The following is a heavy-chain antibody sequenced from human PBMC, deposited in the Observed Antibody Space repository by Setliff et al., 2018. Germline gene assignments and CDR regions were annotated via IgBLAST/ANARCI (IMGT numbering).Heavy chain of an antibody. CDR2: IKQDGSEK. CDR3: ATARRGYQYGSGSLFDD. Sequence: GGSLRLSCAASGFPFSTYWLNWVRQAPGKGLEWVANIKQDGSEKYYVDSVKGRFTIARDNAKNSLSLQMNGLRAEDTSVYYCATARRGYQYGSGSLFDDWGQGTLVTVSS. D-gene: IGHD3-10*01. J-gene: IGHJ4*02. V-gene: IGHV3-7*01. CDR1: GFPFSTYW.